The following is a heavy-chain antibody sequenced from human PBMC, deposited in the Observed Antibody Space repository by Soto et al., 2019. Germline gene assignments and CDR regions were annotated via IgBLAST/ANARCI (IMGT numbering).Heavy chain of an antibody. CDR2: IYYSGST. CDR1: GGSISSYY. CDR3: ATDRRIGRSGYYKWFGP. Sequence: SETLSLTCTASGGSISSYYWSWIRQPPGKGLEWIGYIYYSGSTNYNPSLKSRVTISVDTSKNQFSLKLSSVTAADTAVYYCATDRRIGRSGYYKWFGPRDQGTLVIVST. D-gene: IGHD3-22*01. V-gene: IGHV4-59*01. J-gene: IGHJ5*02.